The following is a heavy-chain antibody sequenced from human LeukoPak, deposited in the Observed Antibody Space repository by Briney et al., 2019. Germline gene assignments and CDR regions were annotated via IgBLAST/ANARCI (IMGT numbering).Heavy chain of an antibody. Sequence: SETLSLTCAAYGGSFSGYYWSWIRQPPGKGVEWIGEINHSGSTNYNPSLKSRVTISVDTSKNQFSLKLSSVTAADTAVYYCARGRRYYDSSGYYPWWGQGTLVTVSS. V-gene: IGHV4-34*01. CDR2: INHSGST. CDR1: GGSFSGYY. D-gene: IGHD3-22*01. CDR3: ARGRRYYDSSGYYPW. J-gene: IGHJ4*02.